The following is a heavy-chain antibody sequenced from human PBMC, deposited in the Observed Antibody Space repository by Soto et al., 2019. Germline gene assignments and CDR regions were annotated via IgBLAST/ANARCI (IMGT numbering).Heavy chain of an antibody. CDR2: INPNSGGT. V-gene: IGHV1-2*04. Sequence: ASVKVSCKASGYSFTGYYMHWVRQAPGQGLEWMGWINPNSGGTNYAQKFQGWVTMTRDTSISTAYMELNRLRSDDTAVYYCARNKGSSRTDFDYWGQGALVTVSS. J-gene: IGHJ4*02. CDR1: GYSFTGYY. D-gene: IGHD6-13*01. CDR3: ARNKGSSRTDFDY.